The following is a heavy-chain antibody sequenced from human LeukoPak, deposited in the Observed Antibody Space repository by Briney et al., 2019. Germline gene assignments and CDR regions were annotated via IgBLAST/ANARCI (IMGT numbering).Heavy chain of an antibody. D-gene: IGHD3-3*01. J-gene: IGHJ5*02. Sequence: ASVKVSCKASGYTFTSYGISWVRQAPGQGLDWKGWISAYNGNTNYAQKLQGRVTMTTDTSTSTAYMELRSLRSDDTAVYYCARAANRRFLEWLLSDHNWFDPWGQGTLVTVSS. CDR2: ISAYNGNT. CDR1: GYTFTSYG. CDR3: ARAANRRFLEWLLSDHNWFDP. V-gene: IGHV1-18*01.